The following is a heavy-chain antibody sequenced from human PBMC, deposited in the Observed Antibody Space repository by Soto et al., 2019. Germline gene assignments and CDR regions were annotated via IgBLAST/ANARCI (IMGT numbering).Heavy chain of an antibody. CDR3: AKDMAAGGTGEDGFDV. Sequence: QVQLVESGGGVVQPGRSLRLSCVASGFRFNEYGVHWVRQAPGKGLEWVAVISFDGSYKFYADSVKGRFTISRDKSNYILSVEMESLGAEETATYDCAKDMAAGGTGEDGFDVWGQGATVAVSS. V-gene: IGHV3-30*18. J-gene: IGHJ3*01. D-gene: IGHD6-13*01. CDR1: GFRFNEYG. CDR2: ISFDGSYK.